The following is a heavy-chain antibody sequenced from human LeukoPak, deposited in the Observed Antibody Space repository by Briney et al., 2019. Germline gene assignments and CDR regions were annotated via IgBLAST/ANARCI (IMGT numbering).Heavy chain of an antibody. Sequence: ASVKVSCKASGYTFTSYGISWVRQAPGQGLEWRGWISAYNGNTNYAQKLQGRVTMTTDTSTSTAYMELRSLRSDDTAVYYCARDRPFYDILTGYYTSDYWGQGTLVTVSP. CDR3: ARDRPFYDILTGYYTSDY. V-gene: IGHV1-18*01. CDR2: ISAYNGNT. D-gene: IGHD3-9*01. J-gene: IGHJ4*02. CDR1: GYTFTSYG.